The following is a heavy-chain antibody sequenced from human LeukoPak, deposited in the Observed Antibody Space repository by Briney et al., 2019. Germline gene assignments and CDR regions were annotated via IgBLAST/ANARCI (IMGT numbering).Heavy chain of an antibody. J-gene: IGHJ4*02. CDR2: ISKSGSTI. V-gene: IGHV3-48*03. CDR1: GFPYSSYE. D-gene: IGHD2-2*01. CDR3: ARKYCSSTSCLFDY. Sequence: GGSLRLSCAASGFPYSSYEMHWVRQAPGKGLEWVSYISKSGSTIYYADSVKGRFTISRDNAKNSLYLQMNSLRAEDTAVYYCARKYCSSTSCLFDYWGQGTLVTVSS.